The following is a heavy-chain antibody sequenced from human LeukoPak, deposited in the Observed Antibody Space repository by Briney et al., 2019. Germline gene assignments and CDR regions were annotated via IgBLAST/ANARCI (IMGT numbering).Heavy chain of an antibody. J-gene: IGHJ4*02. CDR2: IKLDGTEK. CDR1: GFTFSSYW. D-gene: IGHD3-16*01. CDR3: ASDRFYFGV. V-gene: IGHV3-7*05. Sequence: GGSLRLSCAASGFTFSSYWMHWVRQAPGKGLEWVANIKLDGTEKYYVDSVKGRFTISRDNAKNSLYLQMNSLRAEDTAVYYCASDRFYFGVWGQGTLVTVSS.